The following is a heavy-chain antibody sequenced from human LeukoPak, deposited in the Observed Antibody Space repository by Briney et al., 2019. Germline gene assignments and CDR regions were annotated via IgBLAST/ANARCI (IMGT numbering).Heavy chain of an antibody. J-gene: IGHJ4*02. V-gene: IGHV3-11*04. CDR2: ISDSGSAI. Sequence: GGSLRLSCAASGFTFSDYYMSWFRQAPGKGLEWVSYISDSGSAISYADSVKGRFTISRDNAKNSLYLQMNSLRVEDTAVYYCARGPRYNWNSNYFPFDYWGQGTLVTVSS. D-gene: IGHD1-7*01. CDR3: ARGPRYNWNSNYFPFDY. CDR1: GFTFSDYY.